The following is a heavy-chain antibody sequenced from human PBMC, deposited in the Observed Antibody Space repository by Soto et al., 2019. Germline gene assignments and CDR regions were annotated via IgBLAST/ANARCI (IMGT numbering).Heavy chain of an antibody. CDR3: ARDRPARASGYPLSPPYYYYVMDV. D-gene: IGHD5-12*01. Sequence: SETLSLTCTVSGGSISSYCWSWIRQPPGKGMEWIGYIYYNGSTNYNPSLKSRVTISVDTSKNQFSLKLSSVTAADTAVCYCARDRPARASGYPLSPPYYYYVMDVWGQGTTVTVSS. J-gene: IGHJ6*02. CDR2: IYYNGST. V-gene: IGHV4-59*01. CDR1: GGSISSYC.